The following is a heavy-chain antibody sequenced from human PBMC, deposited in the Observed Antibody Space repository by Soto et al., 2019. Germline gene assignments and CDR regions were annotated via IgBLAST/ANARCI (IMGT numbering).Heavy chain of an antibody. Sequence: SETLSLTCTVSVGSISSYYWSWIRQPPGKGLEWIGYIYYSGSTNYNPSLKSRVTISVDTSKNQFSLKLSSVTAADTAVYYCARDSGGAAAGTGSFDYWGQGTLVTVS. CDR3: ARDSGGAAAGTGSFDY. J-gene: IGHJ4*02. CDR1: VGSISSYY. D-gene: IGHD6-13*01. V-gene: IGHV4-59*01. CDR2: IYYSGST.